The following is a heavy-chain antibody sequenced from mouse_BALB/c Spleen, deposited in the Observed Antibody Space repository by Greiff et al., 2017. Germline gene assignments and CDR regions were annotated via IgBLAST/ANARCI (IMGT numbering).Heavy chain of an antibody. CDR3: NRGWFAY. CDR2: IDPENGDT. Sequence: VTLKVSGAELVRSGASVKLSCTASGFNIKDYYMHWVKQRPEQGLEWIGWIDPENGDTEYAPKFQGKATMTADTSSNTAYLQLSSLTSEDTAVYYCNRGWFAYWGQGTLVTVSA. V-gene: IGHV14-4*02. CDR1: GFNIKDYY. J-gene: IGHJ3*01.